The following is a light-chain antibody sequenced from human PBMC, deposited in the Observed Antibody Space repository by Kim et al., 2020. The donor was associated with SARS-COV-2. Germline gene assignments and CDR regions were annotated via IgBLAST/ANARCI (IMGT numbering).Light chain of an antibody. CDR2: SND. CDR1: RSNIGGHT. V-gene: IGLV1-44*01. Sequence: GKRVTISCSGSRSNIGGHTVNWYQQLPGTAPKILIYSNDQRPSGVPDRFSGSKSGTSASLAISGLQSEDEADYYCAAWDDSLNGPVFGGGTQLTVL. CDR3: AAWDDSLNGPV. J-gene: IGLJ3*02.